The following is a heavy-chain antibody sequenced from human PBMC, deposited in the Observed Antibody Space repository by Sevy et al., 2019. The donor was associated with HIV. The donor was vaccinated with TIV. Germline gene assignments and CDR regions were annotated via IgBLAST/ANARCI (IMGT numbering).Heavy chain of an antibody. Sequence: GGSLRLSCAASGFPFNDHAMHWVRQVPGKGLEWVSGISWNSRNIGYADSVKGRFTTSRDNARHFVYLEMNSLRPEDTPFYYFAKDINRGCDGVNCYSYYYYFYGLDVWGQGTTVTVSS. CDR2: ISWNSRNI. CDR1: GFPFNDHA. CDR3: AKDINRGCDGVNCYSYYYYFYGLDV. V-gene: IGHV3-9*01. D-gene: IGHD2-21*01. J-gene: IGHJ6*02.